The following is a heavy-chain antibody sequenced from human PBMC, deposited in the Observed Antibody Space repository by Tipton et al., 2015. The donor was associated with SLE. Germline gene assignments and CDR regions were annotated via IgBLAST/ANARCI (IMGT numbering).Heavy chain of an antibody. J-gene: IGHJ2*01. Sequence: TLSLTCTVSGGSISSYYWSWIRQPPGKGLAWIGYIYYSGSTNYNPSPKSRVTISADTSKNQFPLKLSSVTAADTAVYYCARDLFGKDFDRWGRGTLVTVSS. D-gene: IGHD3-3*01. CDR3: ARDLFGKDFDR. CDR1: GGSISSYY. V-gene: IGHV4-59*01. CDR2: IYYSGST.